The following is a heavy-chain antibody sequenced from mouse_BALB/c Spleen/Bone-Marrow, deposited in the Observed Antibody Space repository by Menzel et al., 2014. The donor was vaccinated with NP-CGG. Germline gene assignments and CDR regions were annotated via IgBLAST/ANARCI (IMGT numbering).Heavy chain of an antibody. CDR2: ISSGGSYT. V-gene: IGHV5-9-4*01. CDR3: ARDYYGSSYAMDY. J-gene: IGHJ4*01. D-gene: IGHD1-1*01. CDR1: GFTFSSYA. Sequence: EVKVVESGGGLVKPGGSLKLSCAASGFTFSSYAMSWVRQSPEKRLEWVAEISSGGSYTYYPDTVTGRFTISRDNAKNTLYLEMSSLRSEDTAMYYCARDYYGSSYAMDYRGQGTSVTVPS.